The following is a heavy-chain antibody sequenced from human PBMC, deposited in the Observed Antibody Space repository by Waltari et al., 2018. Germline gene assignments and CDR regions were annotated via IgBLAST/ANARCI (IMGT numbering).Heavy chain of an antibody. V-gene: IGHV3-7*01. Sequence: EVQLVESGGGLVQPGGSLRLSCAASGFTFSSYWMSWVRKAPGKGLEWVANIKQDGSEKYYVDSVKGRFTISRDNAKNSLYLQMNSLRAEDTAVYYCAGPRLRGYSGEFDYWGQGTLVTVSS. J-gene: IGHJ4*02. CDR1: GFTFSSYW. CDR2: IKQDGSEK. D-gene: IGHD5-18*01. CDR3: AGPRLRGYSGEFDY.